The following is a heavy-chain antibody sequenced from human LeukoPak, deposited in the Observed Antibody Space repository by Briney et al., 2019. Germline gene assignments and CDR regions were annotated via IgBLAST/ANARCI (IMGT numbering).Heavy chain of an antibody. V-gene: IGHV3-33*01. CDR1: GFTFSSYG. CDR2: IWYDGGNK. CDR3: ARSYYYDSSGYDRWFDP. Sequence: PGGSLRLSCAASGFTFSSYGMHWVRQAPGKGLEWVAVIWYDGGNKYYADSVKGRFTISRDNSKNTLYLQMNSLRAEETAVYYCARSYYYDSSGYDRWFDPWGQGTLVTVSS. D-gene: IGHD3-22*01. J-gene: IGHJ5*02.